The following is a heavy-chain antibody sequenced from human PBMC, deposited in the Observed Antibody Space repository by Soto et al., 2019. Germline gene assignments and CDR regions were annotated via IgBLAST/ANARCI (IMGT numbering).Heavy chain of an antibody. D-gene: IGHD1-1*01. J-gene: IGHJ6*02. CDR3: ARDRLRYNWNDFPYYYYGMDV. V-gene: IGHV3-30-3*01. CDR1: GFTFSSYA. CDR2: ISYDGRNK. Sequence: QVQLVESGGGVVQPGRSLRLSCAASGFTFSSYAMHWVRQAPGKGLEWVAVISYDGRNKYYADSVKGLFTISRDNSKNTLYLQMNSLRAEDTAVYYCARDRLRYNWNDFPYYYYGMDVWGQGTTVTVSS.